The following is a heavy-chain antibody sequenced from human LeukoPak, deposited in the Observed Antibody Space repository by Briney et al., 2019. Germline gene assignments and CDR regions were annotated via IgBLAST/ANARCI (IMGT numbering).Heavy chain of an antibody. J-gene: IGHJ5*02. D-gene: IGHD3-3*01. CDR1: GGSFSGYY. V-gene: IGHV4-34*01. CDR3: ARGPYYDFWSGPRGWFDP. Sequence: SETLSLTCDVYGGSFSGYYWSWIRQPPGKGLEWIGEINHSGSTNYNPSLKSRVTISVDTSRNQFSLKLSSVTAADTAVYYCARGPYYDFWSGPRGWFDPWGQGTLVPVSS. CDR2: INHSGST.